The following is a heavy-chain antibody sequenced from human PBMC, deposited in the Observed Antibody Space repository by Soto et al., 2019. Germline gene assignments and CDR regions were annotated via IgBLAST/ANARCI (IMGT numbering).Heavy chain of an antibody. Sequence: QVQVVQSGAEVKKPGSSVRVSCKASGGTSSSYAITWMRQAPGQGLEWMGGIIPILDTTDYAQKFQGRVTFTAEESTSTVYMEVSSLTSEDTAVYYCASGGTTVNRRFDFWGQGTLVTVSS. J-gene: IGHJ4*02. CDR1: GGTSSSYA. CDR2: IIPILDTT. D-gene: IGHD4-4*01. V-gene: IGHV1-69*01. CDR3: ASGGTTVNRRFDF.